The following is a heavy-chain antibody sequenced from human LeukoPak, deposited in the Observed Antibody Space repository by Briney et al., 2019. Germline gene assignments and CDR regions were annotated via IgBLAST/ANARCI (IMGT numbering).Heavy chain of an antibody. Sequence: PSGTLSLTCAVSGGSISSSNWWSWVRQPPGKGLEWIGEIYHSGSTNYNPSLKSRVTLSVDKSKNQFSLKLTSVTAADTAVYNCARVYCGSSACYGGLDYWGQGTLVTVSS. CDR3: ARVYCGSSACYGGLDY. D-gene: IGHD2-2*01. CDR1: GGSISSSNW. V-gene: IGHV4-4*02. J-gene: IGHJ4*02. CDR2: IYHSGST.